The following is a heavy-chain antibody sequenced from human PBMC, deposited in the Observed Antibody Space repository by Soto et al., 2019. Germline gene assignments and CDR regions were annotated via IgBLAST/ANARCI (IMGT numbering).Heavy chain of an antibody. CDR2: MNPNSGNT. D-gene: IGHD1-26*01. J-gene: IGHJ4*02. CDR1: GYTFTSYD. V-gene: IGHV1-8*01. Sequence: ASVKVSCKASGYTFTSYDINWVRQATGQGLEWMGWMNPNSGNTGYAQKFQGRVTMTRNTSISTAYMELSSLRSEDTAAYYCARITWYSGWQFDYWGQGTLVTVSS. CDR3: ARITWYSGWQFDY.